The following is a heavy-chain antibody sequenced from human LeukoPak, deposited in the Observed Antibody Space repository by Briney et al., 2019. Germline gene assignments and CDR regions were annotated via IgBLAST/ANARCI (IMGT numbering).Heavy chain of an antibody. D-gene: IGHD6-13*01. CDR3: ARHTDIAPLSSLKY. CDR1: GGSISSYY. Sequence: SETLSLTCTVSGGSISSYYWSWIRQPPGKGLEWIGYSYYSGSTNYNPSLKSRVTISVDTSKNQFSLKLGSVTAADTAVYYCARHTDIAPLSSLKYWGQGTLVTVSS. J-gene: IGHJ4*02. CDR2: SYYSGST. V-gene: IGHV4-59*08.